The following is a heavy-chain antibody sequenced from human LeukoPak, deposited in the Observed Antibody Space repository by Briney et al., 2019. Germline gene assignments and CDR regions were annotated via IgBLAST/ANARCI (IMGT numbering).Heavy chain of an antibody. CDR2: IYHSGST. CDR1: GGSISSSNW. V-gene: IGHV4-4*01. CDR3: ARDQLVYYGSGSYYRYNWFDP. J-gene: IGHJ5*02. D-gene: IGHD3-10*01. Sequence: SGTLSLTCAVSGGSISSSNWWSWVRQPPGKGLEWIGEIYHSGSTNYNPSLKSRVTISVDKSKNQFSLKLSSVTAADTAVYCCARDQLVYYGSGSYYRYNWFDPWGQGTLVTVSS.